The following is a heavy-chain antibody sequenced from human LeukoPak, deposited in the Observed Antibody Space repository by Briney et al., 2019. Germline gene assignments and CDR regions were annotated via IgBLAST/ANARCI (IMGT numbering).Heavy chain of an antibody. J-gene: IGHJ6*03. CDR2: INHIGST. CDR1: GGSFSGYY. Sequence: PAETLSHTCAVYGGSFSGYYWSWIRQPPGKGLEWIGEINHIGSTNYNPSLKSRVTISVDTSKNQFSLKLSSVTAADTAVYYCARAPPVVVPAASFYFHYMALWGKRTTDSVSS. CDR3: ARAPPVVVPAASFYFHYMAL. V-gene: IGHV4-34*01. D-gene: IGHD2-2*01.